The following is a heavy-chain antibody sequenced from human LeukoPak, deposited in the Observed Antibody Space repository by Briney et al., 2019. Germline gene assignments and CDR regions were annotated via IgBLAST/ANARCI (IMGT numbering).Heavy chain of an antibody. CDR2: INPDSGVT. D-gene: IGHD1-1*01. CDR1: GYTFTGYY. J-gene: IGHJ4*02. Sequence: GAPVKVSCKASGYTFTGYYMHWVRQAPGQGLEWVAWINPDSGVTNYAQNFQGRVTVTRDTSFSTAYMELTRLRSDDTAVYYCARVIAGTPSFAYWGQGTLVTVSS. V-gene: IGHV1-2*02. CDR3: ARVIAGTPSFAY.